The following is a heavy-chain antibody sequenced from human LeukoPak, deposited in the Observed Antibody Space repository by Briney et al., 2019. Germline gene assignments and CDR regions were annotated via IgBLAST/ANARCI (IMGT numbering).Heavy chain of an antibody. Sequence: GASVKVSCKASGGTFSSYAINWVRQAPGQGLEWMGGIIPIFGTANYAQKFQGRVTITTDESTSTAYMELSSLRSEDTAVYYCARDLGVSIAAAGASWGQGTLVTVSS. CDR1: GGTFSSYA. CDR3: ARDLGVSIAAAGAS. J-gene: IGHJ5*02. D-gene: IGHD6-13*01. CDR2: IIPIFGTA. V-gene: IGHV1-69*05.